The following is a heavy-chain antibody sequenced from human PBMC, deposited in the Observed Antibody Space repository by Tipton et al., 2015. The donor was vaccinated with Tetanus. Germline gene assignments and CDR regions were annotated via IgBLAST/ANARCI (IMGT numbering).Heavy chain of an antibody. CDR1: GYSFTSYW. CDR2: IYPGDSDT. CDR3: AASELVTRGGFRAFDI. J-gene: IGHJ3*02. Sequence: VQLVQSGAEVKKPGESLKISCKGSGYSFTSYWIGWVRQMPGKGLEWMGSIYPGDSDTKYSPSFQSQVTISADKSINTAYLQWSSLKASDTVMYYCAASELVTRGGFRAFDIWGQGTMVTVSS. V-gene: IGHV5-51*01. D-gene: IGHD2-21*02.